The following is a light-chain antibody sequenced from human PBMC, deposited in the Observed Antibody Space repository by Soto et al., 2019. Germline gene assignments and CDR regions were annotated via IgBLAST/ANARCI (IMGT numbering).Light chain of an antibody. CDR1: QSVSARY. V-gene: IGKV3-20*01. J-gene: IGKJ1*01. CDR3: PQYAVSPPT. Sequence: EIVLTQSPGTLSLSPGERATLSCRASQSVSARYVAWYQRKPGQAPRLLIYGASNRATDIPVRFSASGYGTAFTLTITRLEPEDFAVYLWPQYAVSPPTFGLGTKVEFK. CDR2: GAS.